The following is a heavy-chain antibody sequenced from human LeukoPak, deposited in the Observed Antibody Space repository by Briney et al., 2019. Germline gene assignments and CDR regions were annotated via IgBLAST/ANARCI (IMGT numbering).Heavy chain of an antibody. CDR2: RNPADSDT. CDR3: ARHVSSSRVAYDV. Sequence: GESLKISCKGSGYTFTSYWIGWVRQMPGKGLEWMGLRNPADSDTRYSPSFQGQVTISVDKSISTAYLEWSGLKASDTAMYYCARHVSSSRVAYDVWGQGTMVTVSS. J-gene: IGHJ3*01. V-gene: IGHV5-51*01. CDR1: GYTFTSYW. D-gene: IGHD2-2*01.